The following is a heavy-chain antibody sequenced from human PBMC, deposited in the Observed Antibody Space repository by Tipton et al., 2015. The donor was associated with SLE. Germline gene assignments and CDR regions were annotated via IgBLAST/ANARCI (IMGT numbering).Heavy chain of an antibody. CDR3: ARDKSSHSKYILDY. Sequence: GLVKPSETLSLTYTVSGGSISNSVYYWGWIRQPPGKGLEWIGNIFYSGTTSYYNPSLQSRVTMSIETSKNQISLKLTSVTAADTAVYYCARDKSSHSKYILDYWGQGTLVTVSS. CDR1: GGSISNSVYY. J-gene: IGHJ4*02. V-gene: IGHV4-39*07. D-gene: IGHD3-3*02. CDR2: IFYSGTTS.